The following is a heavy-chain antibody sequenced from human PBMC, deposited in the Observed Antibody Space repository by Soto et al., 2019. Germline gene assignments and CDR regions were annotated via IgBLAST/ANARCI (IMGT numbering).Heavy chain of an antibody. CDR3: ASHVVARRGLGAFDI. Sequence: QVQLQESGPGLVKPSETLSLTCTVSGGSISSYYWSWIRQPPGKGLEWIGYIYYSGSTNYNPSLTSRVAISVDTSKNQFSLKLSSVTAAATAVYYCASHVVARRGLGAFDIWGQGTMVTVSS. CDR2: IYYSGST. D-gene: IGHD3-16*01. CDR1: GGSISSYY. J-gene: IGHJ3*02. V-gene: IGHV4-59*08.